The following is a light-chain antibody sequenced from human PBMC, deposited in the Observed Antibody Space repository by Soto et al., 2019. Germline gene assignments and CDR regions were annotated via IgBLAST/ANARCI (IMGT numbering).Light chain of an antibody. CDR2: DAS. V-gene: IGKV3-11*01. CDR1: QSVSSY. CDR3: QQRSNPLT. J-gene: IGKJ4*01. Sequence: EIVLTQAPATLYLSPGERATLSCSASQSVSSYLAWYQQKPGQAPRLLIYDASNRATGIPARFSRSGSGTDFTLTISSLEPEDFAVYYCQQRSNPLTFGGGTKVEIQ.